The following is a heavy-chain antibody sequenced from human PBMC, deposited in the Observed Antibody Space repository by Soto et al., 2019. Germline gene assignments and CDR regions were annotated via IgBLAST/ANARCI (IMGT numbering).Heavy chain of an antibody. CDR2: ISTYNGNT. V-gene: IGHV1-18*01. CDR3: ARTVAGYFDY. CDR1: GYPFTSSG. J-gene: IGHJ4*02. D-gene: IGHD6-19*01. Sequence: GGLVKVFFKACGYPFTSSGISWVRKAPGQGPEWMGWISTYNGNTNYAQNLQGRVTMTTDTSTSTAYMELRGLRSDDTAVYYCARTVAGYFDYWGPGTLFTVSS.